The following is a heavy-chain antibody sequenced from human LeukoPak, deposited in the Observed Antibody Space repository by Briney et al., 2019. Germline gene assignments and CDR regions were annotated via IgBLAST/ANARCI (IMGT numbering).Heavy chain of an antibody. D-gene: IGHD6-19*01. CDR2: ISTYNGNT. J-gene: IGHJ4*02. Sequence: ASVKVSFKASGYTFTSYGISWVRQAPGQGLEWMGWISTYNGNTNYAQKLQGRVTMTTDTSTSTAYMELRSLRSDDTAVYYCARDTAVAGDDYWGQGTLVTVSS. V-gene: IGHV1-18*01. CDR3: ARDTAVAGDDY. CDR1: GYTFTSYG.